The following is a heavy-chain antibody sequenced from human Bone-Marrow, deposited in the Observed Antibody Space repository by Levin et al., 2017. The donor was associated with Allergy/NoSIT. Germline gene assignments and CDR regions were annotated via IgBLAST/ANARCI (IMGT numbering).Heavy chain of an antibody. D-gene: IGHD6-6*01. J-gene: IGHJ5*02. V-gene: IGHV1-69*13. Sequence: SVKVSCKASGCTFSSYAISWVRQAPGQGLEWMGGIIPIFGTANYAQKFQGRVTLTADESTSTAYMELSSLRSEDTAVYCCARVSSIATRPFVGEENWFDPWGQGTLVTVSS. CDR2: IIPIFGTA. CDR3: ARVSSIATRPFVGEENWFDP. CDR1: GCTFSSYA.